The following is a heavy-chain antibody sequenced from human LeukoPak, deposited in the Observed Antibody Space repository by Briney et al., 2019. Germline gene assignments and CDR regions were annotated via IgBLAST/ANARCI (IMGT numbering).Heavy chain of an antibody. Sequence: SETLSLTCTVSGASISSYYWSWIRQPPGKGLEWIGYIYYSGSTNYTPSLKSRVTISLDTSKNQFSLKLSSVIAADTAVYYCARGARGYSYGWGQGTRVTVSS. CDR1: GASISSYY. CDR2: IYYSGST. V-gene: IGHV4-59*01. J-gene: IGHJ4*02. D-gene: IGHD5-18*01. CDR3: ARGARGYSYG.